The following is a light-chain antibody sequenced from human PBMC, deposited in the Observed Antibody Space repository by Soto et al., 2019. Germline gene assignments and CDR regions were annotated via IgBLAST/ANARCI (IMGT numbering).Light chain of an antibody. Sequence: DIQMTQSPSTLSASVGDRVTITCRASQSISTWLAWYQQKSGKAPKLLIYKASSLESGVPSRFSGSGSGTEFTLTISSLQPDDFATYHCQQYSVYPRTFGQGTKVEI. V-gene: IGKV1-5*03. CDR3: QQYSVYPRT. J-gene: IGKJ1*01. CDR1: QSISTW. CDR2: KAS.